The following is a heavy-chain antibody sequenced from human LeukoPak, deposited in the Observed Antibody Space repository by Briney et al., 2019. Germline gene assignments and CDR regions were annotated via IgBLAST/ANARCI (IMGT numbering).Heavy chain of an antibody. Sequence: GGSLRLSCAASGFTFSSYWMHWVRQAPGKGLVWVSRINSDGSQTNYADSVKGRFTISRDNAKNTLYLQMNSLRAEDTAVYYCARDSSSWYFSGDAFDIWGQGTMVTVSS. J-gene: IGHJ3*02. D-gene: IGHD6-13*01. V-gene: IGHV3-74*01. CDR2: INSDGSQT. CDR1: GFTFSSYW. CDR3: ARDSSSWYFSGDAFDI.